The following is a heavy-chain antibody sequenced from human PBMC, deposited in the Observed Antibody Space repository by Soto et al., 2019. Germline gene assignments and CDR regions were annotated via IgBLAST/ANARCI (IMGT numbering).Heavy chain of an antibody. CDR3: ARSYGDYDYFDY. D-gene: IGHD4-17*01. Sequence: SETLSLTCTVSGDSISSGGYYWSWIRQHPGKGLEWIGYIYYSGSTYYNPSLKSRVTISVDTSKNQFSLKLTSVTAADTAVYYCARSYGDYDYFDYWGQGTLVTVSS. CDR2: IYYSGST. J-gene: IGHJ4*02. V-gene: IGHV4-31*03. CDR1: GDSISSGGYY.